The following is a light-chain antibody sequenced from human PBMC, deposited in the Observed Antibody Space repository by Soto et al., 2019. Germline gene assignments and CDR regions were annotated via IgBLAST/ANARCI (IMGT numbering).Light chain of an antibody. J-gene: IGKJ1*01. CDR1: QSVSSSD. CDR3: QQYGSSPRT. CDR2: GAS. Sequence: EIVLTQSPGTLSLSPGERATLSCRASQSVSSSDLAWYQQKPGQAPRLLIYGASSRATGIPDRFSGRGSGTDFTVTISRLEPEDCAVYYCQQYGSSPRTFGQGTKVEIK. V-gene: IGKV3-20*01.